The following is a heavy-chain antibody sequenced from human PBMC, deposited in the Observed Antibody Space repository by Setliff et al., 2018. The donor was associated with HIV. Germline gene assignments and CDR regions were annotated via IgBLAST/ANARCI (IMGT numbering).Heavy chain of an antibody. CDR3: VIGSAARPFDY. CDR2: IIPVYGTT. Sequence: RASVKVSCKASGDIFSSYGISWVRQAPGQGLEWMGRIIPVYGTTNYAQKFQGRVTMTEDTSTDTAHMELRSLRSEDTAVYYCVIGSAARPFDYWGQGTLVTVSS. J-gene: IGHJ4*02. CDR1: GDIFSSYG. D-gene: IGHD6-6*01. V-gene: IGHV1-69*06.